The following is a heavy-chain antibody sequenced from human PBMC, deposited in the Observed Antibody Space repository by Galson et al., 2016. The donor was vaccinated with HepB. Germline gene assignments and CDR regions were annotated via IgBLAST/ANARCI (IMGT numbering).Heavy chain of an antibody. CDR3: ASGRPRDPYGTSDTWFGSNYCFYYVDV. CDR2: ISIRGNT. V-gene: IGHV4-31*03. Sequence: TLSLTCTVSGDSINSGAYYWTWIRQRPGKGLDWIGYISIRGNTDYYPSLESRFAISIDTSQNQFSLKVNSVTAADTAVYYCASGRPRDPYGTSDTWFGSNYCFYYVDVWGKGTTVTVSS. D-gene: IGHD3-10*01. J-gene: IGHJ6*03. CDR1: GDSINSGAYY.